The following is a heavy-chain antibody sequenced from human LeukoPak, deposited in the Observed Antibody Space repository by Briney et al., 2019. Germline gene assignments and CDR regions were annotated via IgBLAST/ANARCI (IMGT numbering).Heavy chain of an antibody. CDR2: IILIFGTA. D-gene: IGHD3-22*01. CDR1: GGAFTSYT. V-gene: IGHV1-69*01. J-gene: IGHJ3*02. CDR3: ARLQDYYDSSGYYFVDAFDI. Sequence: SVNLSCKASGGAFTSYTISWVRLAHAQGLEWMGGIILIFGTANYSQKFQGRVTITADESTSTAYMELSSLRSEDTAGYYCARLQDYYDSSGYYFVDAFDIWGQGTMVTVSS.